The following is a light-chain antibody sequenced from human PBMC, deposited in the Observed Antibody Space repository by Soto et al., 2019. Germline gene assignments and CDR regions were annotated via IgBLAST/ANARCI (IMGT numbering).Light chain of an antibody. CDR2: GAS. CDR3: QQYDTSQWT. CDR1: QSVRNS. Sequence: IVLTQSPSTLSLSPGERATLSCRASQSVRNSLAWYQQKPGQAPRLLIYGASTRATGIPTRFSGSGSGTDFTLTISRLEPEDFAVYYCQQYDTSQWTFGQGTKVDIK. V-gene: IGKV3-20*01. J-gene: IGKJ1*01.